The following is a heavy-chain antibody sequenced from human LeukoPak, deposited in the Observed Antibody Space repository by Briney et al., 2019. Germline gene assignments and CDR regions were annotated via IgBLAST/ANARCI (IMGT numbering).Heavy chain of an antibody. D-gene: IGHD5-12*01. Sequence: PSETLSLTCTVSGGSVNSYYWSWIRQPPGKGLEWLGYIDYSGNTNYSPSLQSRLTISVDTSKNQFSLKLSSVTAADTAVYYCARVISGYDPLDDWGQGILVTASS. V-gene: IGHV4-59*02. CDR1: GGSVNSYY. CDR2: IDYSGNT. CDR3: ARVISGYDPLDD. J-gene: IGHJ4*02.